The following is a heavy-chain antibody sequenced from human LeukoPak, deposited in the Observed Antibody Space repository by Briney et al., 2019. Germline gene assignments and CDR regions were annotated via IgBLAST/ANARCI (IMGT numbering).Heavy chain of an antibody. CDR1: GFTFSNYW. V-gene: IGHV3-7*01. CDR2: IRPEGSEV. J-gene: IGHJ4*02. CDR3: ARLKGHETTYDY. D-gene: IGHD1-7*01. Sequence: GGSLRLFCAASGFTFSNYWMSWVRQAPGKGLEWVASIRPEGSEVYYMDSVKGRFTISRDNAENSLYLQLNSLRAADTAVYYCARLKGHETTYDYWSQGTLVIVSS.